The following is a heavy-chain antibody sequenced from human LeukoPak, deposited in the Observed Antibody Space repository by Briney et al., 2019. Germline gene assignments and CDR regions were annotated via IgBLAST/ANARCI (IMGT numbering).Heavy chain of an antibody. CDR3: AREAVAADGGFFDY. V-gene: IGHV4-59*01. J-gene: IGHJ4*02. CDR1: GGSISSYY. D-gene: IGHD6-19*01. CDR2: IYYSGST. Sequence: SETLSLTCTVSGGSISSYYWSWIRQPPGKGLEWIGYIYYSGSTNYNPSLKSRVTISVDTSKSQFSLKLSSVTAADTAVYYCAREAVAADGGFFDYWGQGTLVTVSS.